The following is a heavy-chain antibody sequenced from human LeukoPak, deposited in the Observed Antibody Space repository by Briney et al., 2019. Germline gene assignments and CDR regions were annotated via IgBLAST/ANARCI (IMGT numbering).Heavy chain of an antibody. D-gene: IGHD4-23*01. J-gene: IGHJ4*02. Sequence: GGSLRLSCAASGFTFSSYAMHWVRQAPGKGLEWVAVISYDASNKYYTDSVKGRFTISRDNSKNMLYLQMYSLRVEDTAVYHCAREEYGGVYFDYWGQGTLVTVSS. V-gene: IGHV3-30-3*01. CDR2: ISYDASNK. CDR3: AREEYGGVYFDY. CDR1: GFTFSSYA.